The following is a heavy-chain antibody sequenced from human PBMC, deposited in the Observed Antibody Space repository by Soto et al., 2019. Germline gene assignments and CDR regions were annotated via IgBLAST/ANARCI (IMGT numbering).Heavy chain of an antibody. CDR3: VRYDRINMKPYSPEGFHI. CDR1: GDSISSSNSH. V-gene: IGHV4-39*01. Sequence: TLSLTCTVSGDSISSSNSHWGWTRQPPGKGLEYIGSVYYGGAIFYSGNIYYNPSLKSRVTISVDTSKNQFSLRLSSVTAADTGVYYCVRYDRINMKPYSPEGFHIWGQGTMVPVSS. CDR2: VYYGGAIFYSGNI. D-gene: IGHD3-3*02. J-gene: IGHJ3*02.